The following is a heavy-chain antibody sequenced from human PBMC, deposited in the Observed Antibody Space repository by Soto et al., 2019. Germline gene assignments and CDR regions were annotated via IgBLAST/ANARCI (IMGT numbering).Heavy chain of an antibody. CDR3: ASPGKLWLSRGFGDYGALDY. CDR1: GGSISSSSYY. Sequence: SETLSLTCTVSGGSISSSSYYWGWIRQPPGKGLEWIGSIYYSGSTYYNPSLKSRVTISVDTSKNQFSLKLSSVTAADTAVYYCASPGKLWLSRGFGDYGALDYWGQGTLVTVSS. J-gene: IGHJ4*02. V-gene: IGHV4-39*01. CDR2: IYYSGST. D-gene: IGHD5-18*01.